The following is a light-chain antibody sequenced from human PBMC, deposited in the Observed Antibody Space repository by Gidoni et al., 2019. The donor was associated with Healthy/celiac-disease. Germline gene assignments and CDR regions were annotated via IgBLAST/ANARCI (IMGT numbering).Light chain of an antibody. V-gene: IGLV2-14*01. Sequence: QSALTQPASVSGSPGQSITISCTGTSSDVGGYNYVPWYQQHPGKAPKLMIYDVSNRPSGVSNRFSGSKSGNTASLTISGLQAEDEAEYYCSSYTSSSTVVFGGGTKLTVL. CDR3: SSYTSSSTVV. CDR1: SSDVGGYNY. CDR2: DVS. J-gene: IGLJ2*01.